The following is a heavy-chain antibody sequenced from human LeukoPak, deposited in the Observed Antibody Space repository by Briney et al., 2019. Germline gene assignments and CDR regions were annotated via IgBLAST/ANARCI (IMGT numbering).Heavy chain of an antibody. Sequence: PSETLSLTCAVYGGSFSGYYWSWIRQPPGKGLEWIGEINHSGSTNYNPSLKSRVTISVDTSKNQFSLKLSSVTAADTAVYYCARRRSSGWYRDWGQGTLVTVSS. CDR3: ARRRSSGWYRD. CDR1: GGSFSGYY. V-gene: IGHV4-34*01. CDR2: INHSGST. J-gene: IGHJ4*02. D-gene: IGHD6-19*01.